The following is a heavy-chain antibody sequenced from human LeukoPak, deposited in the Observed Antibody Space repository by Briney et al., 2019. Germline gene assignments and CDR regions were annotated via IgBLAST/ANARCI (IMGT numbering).Heavy chain of an antibody. Sequence: ASVKVSCKASGYTFTSYDINWVRQATGQGLEWMGWMNPNSGNTGYAQKFQGRVTITRNTSISTAYMELGSLRSEDTAVYYCARGRAYYDFWSGSSDVWGKGTTVTVSS. J-gene: IGHJ6*04. CDR1: GYTFTSYD. CDR2: MNPNSGNT. CDR3: ARGRAYYDFWSGSSDV. D-gene: IGHD3-3*01. V-gene: IGHV1-8*03.